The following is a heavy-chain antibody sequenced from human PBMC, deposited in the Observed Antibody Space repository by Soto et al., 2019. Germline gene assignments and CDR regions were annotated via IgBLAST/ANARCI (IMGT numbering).Heavy chain of an antibody. Sequence: ATVKVCCQASGYTLATHSSRWMRQAPGQGREWMGRISAYNRNTNYGQKRQGRVTMTTDTSKNHFSLKLSSVTAADTAVYYCARAGRAGTGPLRYYPNCFDPWGQGTLVSVSS. CDR3: ARAGRAGTGPLRYYPNCFDP. CDR1: GYTLATHS. CDR2: ISAYNRNT. D-gene: IGHD3-22*01. V-gene: IGHV1-18*01. J-gene: IGHJ5*02.